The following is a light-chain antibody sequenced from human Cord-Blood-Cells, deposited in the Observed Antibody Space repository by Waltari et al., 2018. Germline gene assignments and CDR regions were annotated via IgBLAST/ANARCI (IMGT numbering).Light chain of an antibody. CDR3: CSYAGSYTFFYV. CDR1: SSDVGGYYY. Sequence: QSALTQPRSVSGSPGQSVTISCTGTSSDVGGYYYVSWYQQHPGKAPKLMIYDVSKRPSGVPDRFSGSKSGNTASLTISGLQAEDEADYYCCSYAGSYTFFYVFGTGTKVTVL. V-gene: IGLV2-11*01. J-gene: IGLJ1*01. CDR2: DVS.